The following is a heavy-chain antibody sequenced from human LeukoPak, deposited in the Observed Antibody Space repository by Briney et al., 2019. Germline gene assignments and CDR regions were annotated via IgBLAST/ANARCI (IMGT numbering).Heavy chain of an antibody. V-gene: IGHV3-21*01. CDR1: GFTFSSYS. Sequence: PGGSLRLSCAASGFTFSSYSMNWVRQAPGKGLEWVSSISSSSSYIYYADSVKGRFTISRDNSKNTLYLQMNSLRAEDTAVYYCAKATMVRGVDISYYYYGMDVWGQGTTVTVSS. J-gene: IGHJ6*02. CDR3: AKATMVRGVDISYYYYGMDV. D-gene: IGHD3-10*01. CDR2: ISSSSSYI.